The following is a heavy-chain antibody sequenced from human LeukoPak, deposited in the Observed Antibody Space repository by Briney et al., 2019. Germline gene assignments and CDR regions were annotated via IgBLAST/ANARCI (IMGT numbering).Heavy chain of an antibody. J-gene: IGHJ4*02. Sequence: GGSLRLSCAASGFTFSSYGTHWVRQAPGKGLEWVAFIRYDGSNKYYADSVKGRFTISRDNSKNTLYLQMNSLRAEDTAVYYCAKDFGHCSGGSCYSPFNFDYWGQGTLVTVSS. CDR2: IRYDGSNK. CDR3: AKDFGHCSGGSCYSPFNFDY. D-gene: IGHD2-15*01. V-gene: IGHV3-30*02. CDR1: GFTFSSYG.